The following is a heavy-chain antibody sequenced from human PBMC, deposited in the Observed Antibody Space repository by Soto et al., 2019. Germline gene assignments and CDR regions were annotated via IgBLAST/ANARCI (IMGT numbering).Heavy chain of an antibody. J-gene: IGHJ5*02. D-gene: IGHD3-10*01. Sequence: QVQLVESGGGVVQPGRSLRLSCAASGFTFSSYGMHWVRQAPGKGLEWVAVIWYDGSNKYYADSVKGRFTISRDNSKNTLYLQMNSLRAEDTAVYYCARSIWFGENDYSGEFDPWGQGTLVTVSS. CDR3: ARSIWFGENDYSGEFDP. CDR2: IWYDGSNK. V-gene: IGHV3-33*01. CDR1: GFTFSSYG.